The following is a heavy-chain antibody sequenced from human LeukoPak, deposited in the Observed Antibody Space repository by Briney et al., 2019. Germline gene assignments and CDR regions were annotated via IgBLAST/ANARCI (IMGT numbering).Heavy chain of an antibody. CDR3: ARSLSSGVYYYYMDV. CDR1: GGSISSGSYY. J-gene: IGHJ6*03. V-gene: IGHV4-61*02. Sequence: SETLSLTCTVSGGSISSGSYYWSWIRQPAGKGLEWIGRIYTSGSTNYNPSLKSRVTISVDTSKNQFSLKLSSVTAADTAVYYCARSLSSGVYYYYMDVWGKGTTVTVSS. CDR2: IYTSGST. D-gene: IGHD6-19*01.